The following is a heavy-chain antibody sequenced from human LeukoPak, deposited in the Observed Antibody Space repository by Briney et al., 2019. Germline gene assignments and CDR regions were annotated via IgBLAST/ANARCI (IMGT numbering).Heavy chain of an antibody. CDR1: GGSISSYY. CDR3: ARTTEGGYSYGYFYYYYMDV. D-gene: IGHD5-18*01. V-gene: IGHV4-59*01. CDR2: IYYSGSA. J-gene: IGHJ6*03. Sequence: SETLSLTCTVSGGSISSYYWSWIRQPPGKGLEWIGYIYYSGSANYNPSLKSRVTISGDTSKNQFSLKLRSVTAADTAVYYCARTTEGGYSYGYFYYYYMDVWGKGTTVTISS.